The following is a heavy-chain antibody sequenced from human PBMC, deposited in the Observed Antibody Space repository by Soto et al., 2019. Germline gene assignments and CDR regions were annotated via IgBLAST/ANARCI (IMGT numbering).Heavy chain of an antibody. CDR1: GGSISSGGYY. CDR3: ARDQLLRLGIDASYSGIYV. CDR2: IYYSGST. D-gene: IGHD2-2*01. Sequence: PSETLSLTCTVSGGSISSGGYYWSWIRQHPGKGLEWIGYIYYSGSTYYNPSLKSRVTISVDTSKNQFSLKLSSVTAADTAVYYCARDQLLRLGIDASYSGIYVWAQGNTVPVS. J-gene: IGHJ6*02. V-gene: IGHV4-31*03.